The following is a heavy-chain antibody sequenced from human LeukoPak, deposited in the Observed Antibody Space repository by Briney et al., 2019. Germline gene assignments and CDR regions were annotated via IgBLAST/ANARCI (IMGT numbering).Heavy chain of an antibody. V-gene: IGHV1-8*01. CDR1: GYTFTSYD. D-gene: IGHD6-13*01. Sequence: ASVKVSCKASGYTFTSYDINWVRQSTGQGLEWIGWMNPNSGNTGYAQKFQGRVTITRNTSISTAYMELSSLRSEDTAVYYCARGGVAAAGPFDYWGQGTLVTVSS. J-gene: IGHJ4*02. CDR3: ARGGVAAAGPFDY. CDR2: MNPNSGNT.